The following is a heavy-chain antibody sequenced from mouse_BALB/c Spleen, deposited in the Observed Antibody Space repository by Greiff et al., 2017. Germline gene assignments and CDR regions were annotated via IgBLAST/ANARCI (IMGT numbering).Heavy chain of an antibody. J-gene: IGHJ4*01. D-gene: IGHD2-3*01. CDR3: ARLYDGYYDY. CDR2: IDPANGNT. Sequence: VQLKESGAELVKPGASVKLSCTASGFNIKDTYMHWVKQRPEQGLEWIGRIDPANGNTKYDPKFQGKATITADTSSNTAYLQLSSLTSEDTAVYYCARLYDGYYDYWGQGTSVTVSS. CDR1: GFNIKDTY. V-gene: IGHV14-3*02.